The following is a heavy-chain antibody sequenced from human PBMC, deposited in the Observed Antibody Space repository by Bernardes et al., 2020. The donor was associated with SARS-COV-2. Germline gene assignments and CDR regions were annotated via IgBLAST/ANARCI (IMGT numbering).Heavy chain of an antibody. D-gene: IGHD3-10*01. CDR2: IGDNGGSA. CDR1: GFTFNIYA. Sequence: GGSLRLSCVGSGFTFNIYAMYWVRQAAGKGLEYVSAIGDNGGSAYYADSVKGRFTISRDNSQNTLFLQMRSLRVEDMAVYYCARAPITMVRVIELNYWGQGTLVTVSS. V-gene: IGHV3-64*02. J-gene: IGHJ4*02. CDR3: ARAPITMVRVIELNY.